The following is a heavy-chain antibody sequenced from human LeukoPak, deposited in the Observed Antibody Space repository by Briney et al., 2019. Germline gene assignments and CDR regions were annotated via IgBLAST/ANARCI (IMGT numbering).Heavy chain of an antibody. CDR2: IYYSGST. CDR3: ARTIVVAVEYFQH. V-gene: IGHV4-59*12. D-gene: IGHD3-22*01. CDR1: GGSISSYY. J-gene: IGHJ1*01. Sequence: SETLSLTCTIPGGSISSYYWSWIRQPPGKGLGWIGYIYYSGSTNYNPSLKSRVTISVDTSKNQFSLKLSSVTAADTAVYYCARTIVVAVEYFQHWGQGTLVTVSS.